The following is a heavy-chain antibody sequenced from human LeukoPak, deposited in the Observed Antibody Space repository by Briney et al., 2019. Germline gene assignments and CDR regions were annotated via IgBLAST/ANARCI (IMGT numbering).Heavy chain of an antibody. CDR1: GYTFTGYY. Sequence: GAAVKVSCKASGYTFTGYYMHWVRQAPGQGLEWMGWINPNSGGTNYAQKFQGRVTMTRDTSISTAYMELSRLRSDDTAMYYCARKAVGYCSGGSCSNNWFDPWGQGTLVTVSS. V-gene: IGHV1-2*02. D-gene: IGHD2-15*01. J-gene: IGHJ5*02. CDR3: ARKAVGYCSGGSCSNNWFDP. CDR2: INPNSGGT.